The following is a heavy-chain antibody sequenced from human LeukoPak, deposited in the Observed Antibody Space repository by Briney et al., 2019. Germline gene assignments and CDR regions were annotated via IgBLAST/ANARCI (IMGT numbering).Heavy chain of an antibody. Sequence: PGGSLRLSCSASGFTFGSYAMYWVRQAPGKGLEYVSAITSSGDSTHYADSVEGRFTISRDNSINTLYFQMSSLRAEDTAAYYCVREGYDSVRSDAFDLWGRGTVVTASS. V-gene: IGHV3-64D*06. CDR2: ITSSGDST. D-gene: IGHD3-22*01. J-gene: IGHJ3*01. CDR1: GFTFGSYA. CDR3: VREGYDSVRSDAFDL.